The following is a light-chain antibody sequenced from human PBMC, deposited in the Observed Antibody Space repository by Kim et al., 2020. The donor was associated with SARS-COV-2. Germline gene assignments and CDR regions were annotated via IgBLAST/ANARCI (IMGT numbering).Light chain of an antibody. CDR1: ESISTY. CDR2: ATS. J-gene: IGKJ1*01. V-gene: IGKV1-39*01. CDR3: QQSYSTLRWT. Sequence: DIQMTQSPSSLSASVGDRVTITCRASESISTYLNWYQQKPGKAPKLLIYATSTLQSGVPSRFSGSGSGTYFTLTISSLHPEDFATYFCQQSYSTLRWTFGQGTKLDIK.